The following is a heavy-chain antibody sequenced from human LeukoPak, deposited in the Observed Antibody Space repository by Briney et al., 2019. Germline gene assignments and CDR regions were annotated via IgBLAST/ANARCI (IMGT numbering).Heavy chain of an antibody. D-gene: IGHD2-15*01. V-gene: IGHV4-4*07. CDR1: VGSISSYY. Sequence: SDTLSLTCTVSVGSISSYYWSWMRQPAGKGLEWIGRNYTSGSTNYNPSLKSRVTMSVDTSKNQFSLKLSSVTAADTAVYYCARDLVGYCSGGSCYYYYGMDGWGQGTTVTVSS. J-gene: IGHJ6*02. CDR2: NYTSGST. CDR3: ARDLVGYCSGGSCYYYYGMDG.